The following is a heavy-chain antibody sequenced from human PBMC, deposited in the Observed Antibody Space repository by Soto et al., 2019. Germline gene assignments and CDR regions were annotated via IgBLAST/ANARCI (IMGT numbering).Heavy chain of an antibody. CDR3: ARSQGLVQYAAYFDH. D-gene: IGHD3-10*01. CDR1: GGSVRSDGYY. J-gene: IGHJ4*02. CDR2: VSYSEST. V-gene: IGHV4-61*08. Sequence: SETLSLTCSVAGGSVRSDGYYWNWIRQAPGKELEWIGFVSYSESTNYNPYIKSRVTISADTYKTQLSLKLSSVTAADTAVYFCARSQGLVQYAAYFDHWGQG.